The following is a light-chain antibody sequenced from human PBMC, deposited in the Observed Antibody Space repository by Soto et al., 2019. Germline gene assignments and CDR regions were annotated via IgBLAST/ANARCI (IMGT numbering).Light chain of an antibody. CDR1: SSDVGTYDY. CDR2: EVT. CDR3: SSHTSVNTRV. J-gene: IGLJ1*01. V-gene: IGLV2-14*01. Sequence: QSALTQPASVSGSPGQSIAISCTGTSSDVGTYDYVSWYQQYPDKAPKLIIYEVTQRPSGVSNRFSGSKSGNTASLTISGLQAEEEADYYCSSHTSVNTRVFGTGTKLTVL.